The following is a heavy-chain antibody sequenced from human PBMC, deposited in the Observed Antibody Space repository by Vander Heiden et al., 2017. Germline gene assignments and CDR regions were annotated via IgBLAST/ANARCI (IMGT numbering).Heavy chain of an antibody. CDR2: ISSSSSTI. Sequence: EVQLVESGGGLVQPGGSLRLSCAASGFTFSSYSMNWVRQAPGKGLEWVSYISSSSSTIYYADSVKGRFTISRDNAKNSLYLQMNSLRDEDTAGYYCASLTGPTRHYYYGMDVWAKGPRSPSP. V-gene: IGHV3-48*02. D-gene: IGHD1-7*01. CDR3: ASLTGPTRHYYYGMDV. CDR1: GFTFSSYS. J-gene: IGHJ6*02.